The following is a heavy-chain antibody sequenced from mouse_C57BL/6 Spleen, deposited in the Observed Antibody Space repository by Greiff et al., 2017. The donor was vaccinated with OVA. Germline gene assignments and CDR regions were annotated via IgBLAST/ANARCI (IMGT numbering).Heavy chain of an antibody. V-gene: IGHV1-52*01. CDR1: GYTFTSYW. D-gene: IGHD1-2*01. CDR2: IDPSDSET. Sequence: QVQLQQPGAELVRPGSSVKLSCKASGYTFTSYWMHWVKQRPIQGLEWIGNIDPSDSETHYNQKFKDKATLTVDKSSSTAYMQLSSLTSEDSAVYYCARSATYWYCDVWGTGTTVTVSS. J-gene: IGHJ1*03. CDR3: ARSATYWYCDV.